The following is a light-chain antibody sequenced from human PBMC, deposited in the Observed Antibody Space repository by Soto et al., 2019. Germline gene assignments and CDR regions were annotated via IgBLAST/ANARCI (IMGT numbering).Light chain of an antibody. J-gene: IGKJ3*01. V-gene: IGKV3-20*01. CDR1: QSVDSNY. CDR3: QVYGRPSLLT. CDR2: GAT. Sequence: IVLTQSPGTVSLSPGERATLSCRASQSVDSNYLAWYQQRHGQAPRLLTYGATTRAAGVPDRFSGSGSGADFTLTISGLEPEDFAVYICQVYGRPSLLTFGPGTKVDF.